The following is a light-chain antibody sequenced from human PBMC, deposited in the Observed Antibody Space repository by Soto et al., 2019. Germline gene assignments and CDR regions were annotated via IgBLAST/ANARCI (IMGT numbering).Light chain of an antibody. CDR3: CSYTSSDTYV. J-gene: IGLJ1*01. Sequence: QSALTQPASVTGSPGQSMTMSWTGTSSDVGLYDYVSWYQQYPGKVPKLIIYEVSNRPSGISDRFSGSKSGNTASLTISRLQSEDEADYYCCSYTSSDTYVFGTGTKVT. V-gene: IGLV2-14*01. CDR2: EVS. CDR1: SSDVGLYDY.